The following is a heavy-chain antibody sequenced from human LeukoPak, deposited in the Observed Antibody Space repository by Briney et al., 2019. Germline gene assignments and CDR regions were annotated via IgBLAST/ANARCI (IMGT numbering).Heavy chain of an antibody. CDR3: ARYCSSTNCYKGGFDP. V-gene: IGHV4-31*03. D-gene: IGHD2-2*02. Sequence: SETLSLSCTVSGGSISSGGYYWSWIRQHPGKGLEWIGYIYYSGSTYSNPSLKSRVTISVDTSKNQFSLNLSSVTAADTAVYYCARYCSSTNCYKGGFDPWGQGTLVTVSS. CDR2: IYYSGST. CDR1: GGSISSGGYY. J-gene: IGHJ5*02.